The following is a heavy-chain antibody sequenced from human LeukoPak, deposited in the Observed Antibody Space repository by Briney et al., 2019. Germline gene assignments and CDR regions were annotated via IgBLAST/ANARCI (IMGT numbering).Heavy chain of an antibody. J-gene: IGHJ3*02. Sequence: GGYLRLSCAASGFTVSLYYMTWVRQAPGQGLEWVSVIYSGGPTYYADSVKGRFTISRDNSKNTVYLQMNSLRGEDTAVYFCARGWVVATGGFDMWGQGTMVTVSS. D-gene: IGHD2-8*02. CDR2: IYSGGPT. CDR1: GFTVSLYY. V-gene: IGHV3-53*01. CDR3: ARGWVVATGGFDM.